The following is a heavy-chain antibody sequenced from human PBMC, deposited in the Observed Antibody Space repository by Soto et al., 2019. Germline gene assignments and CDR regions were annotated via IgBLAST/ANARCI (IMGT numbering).Heavy chain of an antibody. D-gene: IGHD3-22*01. CDR1: GYTFTSYD. V-gene: IGHV1-8*01. J-gene: IGHJ4*02. Sequence: ASVKVSCKASGYTFTSYDINWVRQATGQGREWMGWMNPNSGNTGYAQKFQGRVTMTRNTSISTAYMELSSLRSEDTAVYYCARVSSGYYYVANWGQGXLVTVYS. CDR3: ARVSSGYYYVAN. CDR2: MNPNSGNT.